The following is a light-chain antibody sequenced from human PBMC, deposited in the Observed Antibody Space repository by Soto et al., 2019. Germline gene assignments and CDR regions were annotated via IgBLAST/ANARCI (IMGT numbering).Light chain of an antibody. J-gene: IGKJ4*01. CDR1: QSLRHSNGYNY. V-gene: IGKV2-28*01. CDR3: MQYLQTPLT. CDR2: LGS. Sequence: DIVMTQSPLSLPVTPGEPASISCRSSQSLRHSNGYNYLGWYLQKPGQFPQLLTYLGSNLASGVPDRFRESGSGTDAKLKISRVEAEDVGVYSCMQYLQTPLTFGGGTKVEIK.